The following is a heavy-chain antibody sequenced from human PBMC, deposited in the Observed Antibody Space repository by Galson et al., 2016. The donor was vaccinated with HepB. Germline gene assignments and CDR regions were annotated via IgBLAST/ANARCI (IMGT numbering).Heavy chain of an antibody. CDR2: INQGGRT. CDR1: GGSFNDYF. V-gene: IGHV4-34*01. D-gene: IGHD1-14*01. CDR3: ARAFYRPFDY. J-gene: IGHJ4*02. Sequence: SETLSLTCGVFGGSFNDYFWSWIRQSPEKGLEWIGEINQGGRTNYNPSLTSRVRISLDTSKRQFYLNLTSVTAADSAMYYCARAFYRPFDYWGPGTLVTVSS.